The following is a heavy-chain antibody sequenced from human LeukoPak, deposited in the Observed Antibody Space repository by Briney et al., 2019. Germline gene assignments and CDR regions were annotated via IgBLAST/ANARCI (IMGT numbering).Heavy chain of an antibody. J-gene: IGHJ4*02. CDR2: ISSSSSTI. D-gene: IGHD3-3*01. Sequence: GGSLRLSCAASGFTFSSYSMNWVRQAPGKGLEWVSYISSSSSTIYYADSVKGRFTISRDNSKNTLYLQINSLSVEDTAVYYCAKVSDFWSGYYDDYWGQGTLVTVSS. V-gene: IGHV3-48*01. CDR1: GFTFSSYS. CDR3: AKVSDFWSGYYDDY.